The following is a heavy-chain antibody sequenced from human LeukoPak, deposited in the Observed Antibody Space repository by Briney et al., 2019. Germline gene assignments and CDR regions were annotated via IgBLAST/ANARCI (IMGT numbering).Heavy chain of an antibody. J-gene: IGHJ4*02. CDR3: AKAVPKWELLSGSIDY. D-gene: IGHD1-26*01. CDR2: ISGSGGST. Sequence: GGSLRLSGAASGFTCSNAWMSWVRQAPGKGLEWVSAISGSGGSTYYADSVKGRFTISRDNSKNTLYLQMNSLRAEDTAVYYCAKAVPKWELLSGSIDYWGQGTLVTVSS. V-gene: IGHV3-23*01. CDR1: GFTCSNAW.